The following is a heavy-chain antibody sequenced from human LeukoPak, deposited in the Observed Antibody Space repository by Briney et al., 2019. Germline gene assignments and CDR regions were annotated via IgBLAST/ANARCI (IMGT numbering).Heavy chain of an antibody. CDR1: GYTLTEVS. Sequence: ASVKVSCKVSGYTLTEVSMHWVRQAPGKGLEWMGGFDPKDGETIYAQKFQGRVIMTEDTSTDTAYMELSSLRSEDTAVYYWAKALDIVAMITGNWCQGSLVTVSS. CDR2: FDPKDGET. D-gene: IGHD5-12*01. J-gene: IGHJ4*02. V-gene: IGHV1-24*01. CDR3: AKALDIVAMITGN.